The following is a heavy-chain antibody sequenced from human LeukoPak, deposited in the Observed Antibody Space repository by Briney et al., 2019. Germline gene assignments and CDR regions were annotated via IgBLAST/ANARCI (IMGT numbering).Heavy chain of an antibody. CDR1: GFTFSSYW. D-gene: IGHD5-24*01. Sequence: PGGSLRLSCAASGFTFSSYWMHWVRQAPGKGLVWVSRINSDGSSTSNADSVKGRFTISRDNAKNTLYLQMNSLRAEDTAVYYCASKRWLQSSFDYWGQGTLVTVSS. J-gene: IGHJ4*02. V-gene: IGHV3-74*01. CDR3: ASKRWLQSSFDY. CDR2: INSDGSST.